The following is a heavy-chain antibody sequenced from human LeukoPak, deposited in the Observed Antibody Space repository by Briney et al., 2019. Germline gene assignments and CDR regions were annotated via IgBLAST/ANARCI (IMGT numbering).Heavy chain of an antibody. CDR3: ARDRHHRFGELSP. J-gene: IGHJ4*02. V-gene: IGHV3-21*01. CDR2: ISSSSSYI. D-gene: IGHD3-10*01. Sequence: KTGGSLRLSCAASGFTFSSYSMNWVRQAPGKGLEWVSSISSSSSYIYHADSVKGRFTISRDNAKNSLYLQMNSLRAEDTAVYYCARDRHHRFGELSPWGQGTRVTVSS. CDR1: GFTFSSYS.